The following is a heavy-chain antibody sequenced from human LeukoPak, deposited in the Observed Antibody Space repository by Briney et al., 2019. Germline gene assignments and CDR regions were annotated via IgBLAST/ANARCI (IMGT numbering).Heavy chain of an antibody. CDR2: INYSGST. D-gene: IGHD6-13*01. CDR3: ASGRYSSSWYNSYYYYGMDV. V-gene: IGHV4-34*01. Sequence: PSETLSLTCAVYGGSFSGYYWSWIRQPPGKGLEWIGEINYSGSTNYNPSLKSRVTISVDTSKNQFSLKLSSVTAADTAVYYCASGRYSSSWYNSYYYYGMDVWGQGTTVTVSS. J-gene: IGHJ6*02. CDR1: GGSFSGYY.